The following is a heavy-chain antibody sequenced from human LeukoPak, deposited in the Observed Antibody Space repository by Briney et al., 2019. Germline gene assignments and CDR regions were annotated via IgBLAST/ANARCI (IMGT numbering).Heavy chain of an antibody. CDR3: ARERSPKCSGGSCYLDC. Sequence: GGSLRLSCAASGFTFSSYEMNWVRQAPGKGLEWVSYISSSGGRIYYADSVKGRFTISGDNAKNSLYLQMNSLRAEDTAVYYCARERSPKCSGGSCYLDCWGQGTLVTVSS. D-gene: IGHD2-15*01. V-gene: IGHV3-48*03. J-gene: IGHJ4*03. CDR2: ISSSGGRI. CDR1: GFTFSSYE.